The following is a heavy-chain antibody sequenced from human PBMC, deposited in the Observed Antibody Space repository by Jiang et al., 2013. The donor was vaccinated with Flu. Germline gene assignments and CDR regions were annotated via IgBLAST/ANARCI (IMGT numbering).Heavy chain of an antibody. V-gene: IGHV2-70*04. J-gene: IGHJ3*02. CDR2: IDWDDDK. Sequence: KPTQTLTLTCTFSGFSLSTSGVRVSWIRQPPGKALEWLARIDWDDDKFYSTSLKTRLTISKDTSKNQVVLTMTNMDPVDTATYYCARMGGLFSDAFDIWGQGTMVTVSS. CDR3: ARMGGLFSDAFDI. CDR1: GFSLSTSGVR. D-gene: IGHD3-10*01.